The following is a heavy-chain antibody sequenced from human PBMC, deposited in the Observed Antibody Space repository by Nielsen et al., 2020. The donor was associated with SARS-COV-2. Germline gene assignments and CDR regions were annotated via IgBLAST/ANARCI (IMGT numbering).Heavy chain of an antibody. CDR1: GYIFTNNH. V-gene: IGHV1-46*04. Sequence: ASVKVSCKASGYIFTNNHIHRVRQAPGQGLEWVGQINPRNGRTTYAQKLQGRITVTTDTSARTVYREVRSLKSDDAAVYYCARDESRHYGGLDHWGQGTLVTVSS. CDR3: ARDESRHYGGLDH. J-gene: IGHJ4*02. CDR2: INPRNGRT. D-gene: IGHD3-16*01.